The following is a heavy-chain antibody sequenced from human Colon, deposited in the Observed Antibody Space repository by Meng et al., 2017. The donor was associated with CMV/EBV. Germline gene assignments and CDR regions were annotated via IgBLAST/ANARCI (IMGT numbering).Heavy chain of an antibody. CDR2: INGDESST. CDR1: GFTFSSYW. V-gene: IGHV3-74*01. Sequence: GESLKISCAASGFTFSSYWMHWVRQAPGKGLVWVSRINGDESSTSYADSVTGRFTISRDNARNTLQLQMNSLRAEDTALYYCARDKGFLGGTFDYWGQGTLVTVSS. J-gene: IGHJ4*02. D-gene: IGHD1-26*01. CDR3: ARDKGFLGGTFDY.